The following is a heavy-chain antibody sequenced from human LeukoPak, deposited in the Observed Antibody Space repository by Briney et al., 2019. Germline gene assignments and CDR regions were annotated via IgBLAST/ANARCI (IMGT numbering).Heavy chain of an antibody. D-gene: IGHD6-13*01. CDR1: GFTVSSNY. CDR3: ARGENWQQLVQF. J-gene: IGHJ4*02. V-gene: IGHV3-53*01. CDR2: IYSGGST. Sequence: PGGSLRLSCAASGFTVSSNYMSWVRQAPGKGLEWVSIIYSGGSTYYAGSVKGRFTISRDNSKNTLYLQINSLTAEDTAVYHCARGENWQQLVQFWGQGTLVTVSS.